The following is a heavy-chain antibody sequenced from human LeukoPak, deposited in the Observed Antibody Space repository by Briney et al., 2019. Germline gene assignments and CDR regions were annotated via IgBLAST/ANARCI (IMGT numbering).Heavy chain of an antibody. V-gene: IGHV3-23*01. D-gene: IGHD3-3*01. CDR3: ASPSDPILRSRWYFDY. J-gene: IGHJ4*02. CDR2: ISGSGGST. Sequence: GGSLRLSCAASGFTFSSYAMSWVRQAPGKGLEWVSAISGSGGSTYYADSVKGRFTISRDNSKNTLYLQMNSLRAEDTAVYYCASPSDPILRSRWYFDYWGQGTLVTVSS. CDR1: GFTFSSYA.